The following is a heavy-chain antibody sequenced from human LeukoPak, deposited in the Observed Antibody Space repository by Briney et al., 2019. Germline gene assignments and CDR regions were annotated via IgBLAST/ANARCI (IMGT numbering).Heavy chain of an antibody. D-gene: IGHD2-15*01. Sequence: GGSLRLSCAPSGFTFSIYAMSWVRQAPGEGLEWGSALSGSGGSTYYADSAKGRFTNSRNNSKNTLYLQMNSLRAEDTAVYYCAKVDPDSLYGMDVWGQGTTVTVSS. CDR2: LSGSGGST. CDR3: AKVDPDSLYGMDV. CDR1: GFTFSIYA. J-gene: IGHJ6*02. V-gene: IGHV3-23*01.